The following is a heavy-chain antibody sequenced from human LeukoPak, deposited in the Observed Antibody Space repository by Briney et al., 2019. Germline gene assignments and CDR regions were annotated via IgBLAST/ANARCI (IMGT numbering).Heavy chain of an antibody. CDR2: ISSSSNYI. Sequence: GGSLRLSCAASGFTFSNYAMSWVRQAPGKGLEWVSYISSSSNYINYADSVKGRFTISRDNAKNSLYLQMNSLRAEDTAVYYCARDESLVRGAAFDYWGQGTLVTVSS. CDR1: GFTFSNYA. CDR3: ARDESLVRGAAFDY. V-gene: IGHV3-21*01. D-gene: IGHD3-10*01. J-gene: IGHJ4*02.